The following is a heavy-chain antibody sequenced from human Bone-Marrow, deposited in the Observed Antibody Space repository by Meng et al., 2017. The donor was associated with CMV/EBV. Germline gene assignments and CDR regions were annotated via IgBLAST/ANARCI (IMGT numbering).Heavy chain of an antibody. CDR2: VFATNDNP. J-gene: IGHJ6*02. CDR3: YMELSSLKSDDSAVYYCRRDWGYDILTAYSNYYNYGMDG. CDR1: RFTFNIYA. Sequence: GGSLRLSCAASRFTFNIYAMSWVRQAQGKGLEWVSTVFATNDNPKYSDSVQGRFAISRDKARNTLYLQMSSLRAEYTAISTVYMELSSLKSDDSAVYYCRRDWGYDILTAYSNYYNYGMDGWGQGTTVSASS. V-gene: IGHV3-23*01. D-gene: IGHD3-9*01.